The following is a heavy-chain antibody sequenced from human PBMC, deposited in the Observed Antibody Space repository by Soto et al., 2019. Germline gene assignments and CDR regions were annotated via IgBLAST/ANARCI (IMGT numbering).Heavy chain of an antibody. V-gene: IGHV1-24*01. CDR2: FDPEDGET. D-gene: IGHD2-21*02. J-gene: IGHJ4*02. CDR3: ATGFLAYCGGDCYSPRFDY. Sequence: GASVKVSCKVSGYTLTELSMHWVRQAPGKGLEWMGGFDPEDGETIYAQKFQGRVTMTEDSSTDTAYMELSSLRSEDTAVYYRATGFLAYCGGDCYSPRFDYWGQGTLVTVSS. CDR1: GYTLTELS.